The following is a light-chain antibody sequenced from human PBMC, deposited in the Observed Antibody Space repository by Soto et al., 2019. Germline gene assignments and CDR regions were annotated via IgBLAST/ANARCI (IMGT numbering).Light chain of an antibody. Sequence: QPVLTQPPSVSATPAQRVTISCSGSSSNIGSYSVNWYQQLPGTAPRLLIYSNNQRPSGVPDRFSGSKSGTSASLAISGLQSEDEADYYCGTWDDSLNGYVFGTGTKVTVL. J-gene: IGLJ1*01. CDR2: SNN. CDR1: SSNIGSYS. CDR3: GTWDDSLNGYV. V-gene: IGLV1-44*01.